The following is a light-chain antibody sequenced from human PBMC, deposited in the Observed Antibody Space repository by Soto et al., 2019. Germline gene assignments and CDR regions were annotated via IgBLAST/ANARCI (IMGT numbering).Light chain of an antibody. CDR2: AAS. J-gene: IGKJ2*01. CDR3: HQSYSTHT. CDR1: QSISSY. Sequence: DIQMTQSPSSLSASVGDRVTITCRASQSISSYLNWYQQKPGKAPKLLIYAASSLQSGVPSRFSGSGSGTDFNLTISSLQPEDFATYYCHQSYSTHTFGHGTKLEIK. V-gene: IGKV1-39*01.